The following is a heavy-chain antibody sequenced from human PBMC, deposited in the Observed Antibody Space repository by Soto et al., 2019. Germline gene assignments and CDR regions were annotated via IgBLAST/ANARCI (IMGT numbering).Heavy chain of an antibody. Sequence: GGSLRLSYAASGFTFSSYAMSWVRQAPGRGPEWVSTISDGGGVTHYADSVKGRFTISRDNSMNTLYLRMSSLRAEDTAVYYCARNGGTYYSDSYPDWGQGALVTVSS. CDR1: GFTFSSYA. CDR2: ISDGGGVT. V-gene: IGHV3-23*01. CDR3: ARNGGTYYSDSYPD. J-gene: IGHJ4*02. D-gene: IGHD3-22*01.